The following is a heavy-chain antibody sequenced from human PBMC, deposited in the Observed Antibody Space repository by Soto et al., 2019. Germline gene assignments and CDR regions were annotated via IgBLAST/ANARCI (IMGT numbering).Heavy chain of an antibody. CDR3: ARDLGYCSSTSCWYFDP. CDR1: GYTFTGYY. J-gene: IGHJ5*02. Sequence: SVKVSFKASGYTFTGYYMHWVRQAPGQGLEWMGWINPNSGGTNYAQKFQGRVTMTRDTSISTAYMELSRLRSDDTAVYYCARDLGYCSSTSCWYFDPWGQGTLVTVYS. D-gene: IGHD2-2*01. CDR2: INPNSGGT. V-gene: IGHV1-2*02.